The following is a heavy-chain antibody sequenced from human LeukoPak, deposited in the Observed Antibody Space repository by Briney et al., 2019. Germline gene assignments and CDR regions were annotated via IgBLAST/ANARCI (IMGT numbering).Heavy chain of an antibody. CDR1: GFTFSSYA. CDR2: IKQDGNEK. J-gene: IGHJ4*02. Sequence: SGGSLRLSCAASGFTFSSYAMSWVRQAPGKGLEWVANIKQDGNEKYYVDSVKGRFSISRDNAKNSVYLQMNSLRAEDTAVYYCARLMGERSLFDYWGQGVLVTVSS. CDR3: ARLMGERSLFDY. D-gene: IGHD1-26*01. V-gene: IGHV3-7*02.